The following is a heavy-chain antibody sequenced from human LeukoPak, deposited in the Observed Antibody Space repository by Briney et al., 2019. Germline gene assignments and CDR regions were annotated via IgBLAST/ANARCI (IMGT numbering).Heavy chain of an antibody. D-gene: IGHD3-10*01. V-gene: IGHV3-53*01. CDR1: GFTVSSNY. CDR2: IYSGGST. CDR3: ASILLWYVYDY. Sequence: GGSLRLSCAASGFTVSSNYMSWVRQAPGKGLEWVSVIYSGGSTYYADSVKGRFTISRDNAKNSLYLQMNSLRAEDTAVYYCASILLWYVYDYWGQGTLVTVSS. J-gene: IGHJ4*02.